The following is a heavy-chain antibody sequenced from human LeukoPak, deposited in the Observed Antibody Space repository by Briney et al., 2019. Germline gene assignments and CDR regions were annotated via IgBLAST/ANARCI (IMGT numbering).Heavy chain of an antibody. Sequence: PGRSLRLSCAASGFTFTNHYMDWVRRAPGMGLEWIARITNKPSTYTTAYAASVKGRFIVSRDDSKNSLHLQMNSLKTEDTAVYYCARDTATALDYWGQGTLVTVSS. CDR1: GFTFTNHY. J-gene: IGHJ4*02. CDR3: ARDTATALDY. D-gene: IGHD5-18*01. CDR2: ITNKPSTYTT. V-gene: IGHV3-72*01.